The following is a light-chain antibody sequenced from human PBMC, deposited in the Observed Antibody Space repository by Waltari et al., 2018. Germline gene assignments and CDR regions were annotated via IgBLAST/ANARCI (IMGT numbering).Light chain of an antibody. J-gene: IGLJ3*02. CDR2: DIY. CDR1: CSDIGDYEY. V-gene: IGLV2-11*01. Sequence: QSALTQPRSVSGSPGQSVTMSCTGTCSDIGDYEYVSWYQQHPGKAPKLIIHDIYRRPSGVPYRFSASKAGKTASLTISGLQADDEADYYCCSYTGRKTWVFGGGTKVTVL. CDR3: CSYTGRKTWV.